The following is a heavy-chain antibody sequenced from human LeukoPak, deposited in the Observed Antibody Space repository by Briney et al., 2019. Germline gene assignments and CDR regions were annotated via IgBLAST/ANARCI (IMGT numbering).Heavy chain of an antibody. CDR3: ARLYYDYVWGSYRHHLFDY. CDR2: IYHSGST. CDR1: GFTFSSYW. J-gene: IGHJ4*02. V-gene: IGHV4-38-2*01. D-gene: IGHD3-16*02. Sequence: TGGSLRLSCAASGFTFSSYWMSWVRQAPGKGLEWIGSIYHSGSTYYNPSLKSRVTISVDTSKNQFSLKLSSVTAADTAVYYCARLYYDYVWGSYRHHLFDYWGQGTLVTVSS.